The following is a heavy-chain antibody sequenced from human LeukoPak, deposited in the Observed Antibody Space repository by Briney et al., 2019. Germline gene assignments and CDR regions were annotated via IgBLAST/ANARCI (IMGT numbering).Heavy chain of an antibody. CDR2: INHSGST. V-gene: IGHV4-34*01. CDR3: ARVQAAGFYFDY. Sequence: SETLSLTCAVYGGSFSGYYWSWIRQPPGKGLEWIGEINHSGSTNYSPSLKSRVTISVDTSKNQFSLKLSSVTAADTAVYYCARVQAAGFYFDYWGQGTLVTVSS. J-gene: IGHJ4*02. D-gene: IGHD6-13*01. CDR1: GGSFSGYY.